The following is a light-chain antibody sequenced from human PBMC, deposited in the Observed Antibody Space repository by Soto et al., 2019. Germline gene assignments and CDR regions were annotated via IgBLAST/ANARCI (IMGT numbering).Light chain of an antibody. Sequence: DIQMTQSPSTLSASVGDRVTITCPASQSISSWLAWYQQKPGKAPKLLIYDVSSLETGVPSRFSGSGSGTEFTLTISSLQPDDFATYYCQQYNTFWTFGQGTKVDIK. CDR2: DVS. J-gene: IGKJ1*01. CDR1: QSISSW. CDR3: QQYNTFWT. V-gene: IGKV1-5*01.